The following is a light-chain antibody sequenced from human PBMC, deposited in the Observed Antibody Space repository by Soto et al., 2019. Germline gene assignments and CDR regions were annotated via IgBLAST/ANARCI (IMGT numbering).Light chain of an antibody. Sequence: EIMMTQSPATLSVSPGERATLSCRASQSVSNKLAWYQQQPGRAPRLLIYGASTRATGIPARFSGSGSGTEFTLNISSLQSEDFAVCYCQQYNNWPPRYTFGQGTKLEIK. CDR1: QSVSNK. CDR2: GAS. J-gene: IGKJ2*01. CDR3: QQYNNWPPRYT. V-gene: IGKV3-15*01.